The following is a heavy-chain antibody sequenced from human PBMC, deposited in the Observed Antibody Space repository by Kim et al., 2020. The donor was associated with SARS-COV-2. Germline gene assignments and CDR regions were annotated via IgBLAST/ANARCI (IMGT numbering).Heavy chain of an antibody. D-gene: IGHD6-19*01. V-gene: IGHV3-23*01. CDR3: AKAVAGANWFDP. J-gene: IGHJ5*02. Sequence: YYADSVKGRFTISRDNSKNTLYLQMNSLRAEDTAVYYCAKAVAGANWFDPWGQGTLVTVSS.